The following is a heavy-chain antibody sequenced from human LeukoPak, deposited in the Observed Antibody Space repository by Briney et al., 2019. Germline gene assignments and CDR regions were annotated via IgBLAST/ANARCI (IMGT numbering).Heavy chain of an antibody. CDR2: IRYDGNNK. J-gene: IGHJ4*02. CDR1: GFTLSSYG. D-gene: IGHD5-24*01. CDR3: ARTRWLQMGMDDY. V-gene: IGHV3-30*02. Sequence: GGSLRLSCAASGFTLSSYGMHWVRQAPGKGLEWVAFIRYDGNNKYYADSVKGRFTISRDNSKNTLYLQMNSLRAEDTAVYYCARTRWLQMGMDDYWGQGTLVTVSS.